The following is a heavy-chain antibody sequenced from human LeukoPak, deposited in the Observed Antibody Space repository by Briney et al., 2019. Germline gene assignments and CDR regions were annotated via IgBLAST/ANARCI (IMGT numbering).Heavy chain of an antibody. J-gene: IGHJ3*02. V-gene: IGHV3-23*01. CDR3: AKYLLQWLALDAFDI. CDR2: FSGSGGST. CDR1: GFTFSSYA. Sequence: GGSLRLSCAASGFTFSSYAMSWVRQAPGKGLECISGFSGSGGSTYYADSVKGRFTISRDNSKNTLYLQMNSLRAEDTAVYYCAKYLLQWLALDAFDIWGQGTMVTVSS. D-gene: IGHD6-19*01.